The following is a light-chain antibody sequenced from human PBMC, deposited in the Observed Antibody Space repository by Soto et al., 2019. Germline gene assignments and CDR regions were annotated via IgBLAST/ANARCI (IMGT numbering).Light chain of an antibody. CDR2: AAS. J-gene: IGKJ1*01. Sequence: DIQMTQSPYSLSASVGDRVTITCRASQGIRNDLDWYQQKPAKAPERLIYAASSLQSGVPSRFSGSGSGTEFTLTISSLRVDYLATYYCLQYNIYPWTFGQGTRV. CDR3: LQYNIYPWT. V-gene: IGKV1-17*01. CDR1: QGIRND.